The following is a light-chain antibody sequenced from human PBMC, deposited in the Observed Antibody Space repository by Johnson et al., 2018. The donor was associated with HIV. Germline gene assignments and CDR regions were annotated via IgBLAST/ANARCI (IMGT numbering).Light chain of an antibody. CDR1: SSNIGNNY. V-gene: IGLV1-51*01. CDR2: DNN. CDR3: GTLDSSRIAV. J-gene: IGLJ1*01. Sequence: QSVLTQPPSVSAAPGQKVTISCSGSSSNIGNNYVSWYQQLPGTAPKLLIYDNNKRPSGIPDRFSGSKSGTSATLGITGLQTGDEADYYCGTLDSSRIAVFGTGTNVTVL.